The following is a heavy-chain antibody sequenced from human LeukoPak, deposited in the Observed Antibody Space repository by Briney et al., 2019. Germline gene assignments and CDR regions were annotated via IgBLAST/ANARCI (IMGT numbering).Heavy chain of an antibody. CDR3: ARSAGTWFDP. CDR1: GFSFSSYE. Sequence: EVQLVKSGGGLVQSGESLRLYCSASGFSFSSYEMNWVRQAPGHGLEWVSYISSSRSSIYYADSVKGRFTISRDNAKNSLYLQMNSLRVEDTAGYYCARSAGTWFDPWGQGTLVTVSS. CDR2: ISSSRSSI. J-gene: IGHJ5*02. D-gene: IGHD1-1*01. V-gene: IGHV3-48*03.